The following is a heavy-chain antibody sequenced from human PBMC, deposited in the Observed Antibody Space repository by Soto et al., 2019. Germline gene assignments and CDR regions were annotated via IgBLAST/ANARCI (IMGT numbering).Heavy chain of an antibody. CDR2: ISGSGDST. V-gene: IGHV3-23*01. CDR1: GFTFSSYA. CDR3: ARRGSGSYYDY. J-gene: IGHJ4*02. Sequence: EVQLLESGGGLVQPGGSLRLSCAASGFTFSSYAMSWVRQAPVKGLEWVSAISGSGDSTYYADSVKGRFTISRDNSKSTLYLQMNSPRAEDTAVYYCARRGSGSYYDYWGQGTLVTVSS. D-gene: IGHD1-26*01.